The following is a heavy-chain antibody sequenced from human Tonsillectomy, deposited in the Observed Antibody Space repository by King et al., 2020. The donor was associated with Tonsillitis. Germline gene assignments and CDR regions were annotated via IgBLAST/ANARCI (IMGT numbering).Heavy chain of an antibody. J-gene: IGHJ4*02. CDR3: TRVWFGELYSPFDY. Sequence: VQLVESGGGLVQPGRSLRLSCTASGFTFGAYAMSWFRQAPGKGLEWVGFIRSKAYGGTTEYAASVKGRFTISRDDYKSIAYLQMNSLKTEDTAVYYCTRVWFGELYSPFDYWGQGTLVTVSS. V-gene: IGHV3-49*03. D-gene: IGHD3-10*01. CDR1: GFTFGAYA. CDR2: IRSKAYGGTT.